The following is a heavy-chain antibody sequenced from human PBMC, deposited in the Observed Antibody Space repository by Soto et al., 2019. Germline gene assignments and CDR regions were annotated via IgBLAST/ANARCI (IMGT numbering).Heavy chain of an antibody. CDR2: IFYSGST. J-gene: IGHJ5*01. V-gene: IGHV4-39*01. D-gene: IGHD2-21*01. Sequence: ETLSLTCTFSGDSISSSNYFWGWIRQPPGKGLEWIGTIFYSGSTYYNPSLKSRVTISVDTSKNQFSLKLSSVTAADTAIYYSARHVLPCVTVTCSETFFDSWGQGTLVTVSS. CDR3: ARHVLPCVTVTCSETFFDS. CDR1: GDSISSSNYF.